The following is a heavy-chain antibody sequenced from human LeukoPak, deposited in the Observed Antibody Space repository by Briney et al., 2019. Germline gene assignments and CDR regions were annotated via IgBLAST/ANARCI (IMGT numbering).Heavy chain of an antibody. CDR2: IDSSSSYI. Sequence: GGSLRLSCAASGFTFISYSMNWVRQAPGKGLEWVSSIDSSSSYIYKADSVKGRFTISRDNAKNSLYLQMNSLRAEDTAVYYCARVRDFYEAFDVWGQGTMVTVSS. CDR1: GFTFISYS. V-gene: IGHV3-21*01. CDR3: ARVRDFYEAFDV. J-gene: IGHJ3*01. D-gene: IGHD2/OR15-2a*01.